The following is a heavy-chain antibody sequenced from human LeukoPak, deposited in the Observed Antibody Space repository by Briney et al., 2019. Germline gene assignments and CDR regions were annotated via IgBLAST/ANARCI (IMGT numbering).Heavy chain of an antibody. J-gene: IGHJ4*02. CDR3: ARGLEEYYYDSSGYCFDY. V-gene: IGHV1-8*01. CDR1: GYTLSSYD. CDR2: MNPNSGNT. Sequence: ASAKASCKASGYTLSSYDTNGVRHATAQGIEWMGWMNPNSGNTGYAQKFQGRVTMTRNTSIRAAYMELSSLRSEDTAVYYCARGLEEYYYDSSGYCFDYWGQGTLVTVSS. D-gene: IGHD3-22*01.